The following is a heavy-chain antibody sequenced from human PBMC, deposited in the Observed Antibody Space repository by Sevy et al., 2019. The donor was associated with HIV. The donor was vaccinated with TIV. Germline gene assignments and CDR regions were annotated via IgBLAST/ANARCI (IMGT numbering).Heavy chain of an antibody. D-gene: IGHD4-17*01. J-gene: IGHJ4*02. CDR3: ARDLPPSATTVAHFDY. CDR1: GFTFSSYE. V-gene: IGHV3-48*03. CDR2: ITNSGSSI. Sequence: GGSLRLSCTASGFTFSSYEMNWVRQAPGKGLEWVSYITNSGSSIYHSDSVRARFTVSRDNAKNSLYLQMKSLRAEDTAVYYCARDLPPSATTVAHFDYWGRGTLVTVSS.